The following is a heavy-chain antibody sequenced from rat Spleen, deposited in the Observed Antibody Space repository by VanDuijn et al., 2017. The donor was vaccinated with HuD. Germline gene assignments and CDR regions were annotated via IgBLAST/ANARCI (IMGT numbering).Heavy chain of an antibody. J-gene: IGHJ2*01. Sequence: QVQLKESGPGLVQPSQTLSLTCAVSGFSLTSYNVHWVRQPTGKGLEWMAVIWSGGNTDYNSALKSRLSISRDTSKSQVFLKMNSLKTEDTGIYYCTINYAYYYDGSYHGGFDYWGQGVMVTVSS. D-gene: IGHD1-12*02. CDR2: IWSGGNT. V-gene: IGHV2S13*01. CDR3: TINYAYYYDGSYHGGFDY. CDR1: GFSLTSYN.